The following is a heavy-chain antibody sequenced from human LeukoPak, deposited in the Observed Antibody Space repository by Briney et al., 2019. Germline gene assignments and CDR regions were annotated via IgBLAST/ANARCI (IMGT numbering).Heavy chain of an antibody. CDR2: IYYSGST. J-gene: IGHJ3*02. CDR3: ARPGDDSHDAFDI. V-gene: IGHV4-59*08. D-gene: IGHD2-15*01. CDR1: GGSISSYY. Sequence: SETLSLTCTVSGGSISSYYWSWIRQPPGKGLEWIGYIYYSGSTNYNPSLKSRVTISVDTSKNQFSLKLSSVTAADTAVYYCARPGDDSHDAFDIWGQGTMVTVSS.